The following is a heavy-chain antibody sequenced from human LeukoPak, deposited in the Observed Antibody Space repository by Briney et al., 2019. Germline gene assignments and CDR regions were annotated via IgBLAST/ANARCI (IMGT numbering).Heavy chain of an antibody. CDR1: GFTFSSYG. Sequence: GGSLRLSCAASGFTFSSYGMPWVRQAPGKGLEWVAVIWYDGSNKYYADSVKGRFTISRDNSKNTLYLQMNSLRAEDTAVYYCARDLPNGLMDVWGQGTTVTVSS. J-gene: IGHJ6*02. CDR2: IWYDGSNK. D-gene: IGHD2-8*01. V-gene: IGHV3-33*01. CDR3: ARDLPNGLMDV.